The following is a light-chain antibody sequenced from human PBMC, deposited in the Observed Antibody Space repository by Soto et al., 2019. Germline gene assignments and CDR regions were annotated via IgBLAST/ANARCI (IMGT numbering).Light chain of an antibody. V-gene: IGLV2-14*01. J-gene: IGLJ1*01. CDR2: EVT. Sequence: QSALTQPASVSGSPGQSITISCTGTSSDVGGYNFVSWYQQHPGKAPKLIIYEVTNRPSGVSYRFSGSKSGNTASLTISGLQAEDEADYFCTSSTTGSLYVFGTGTKVTVL. CDR1: SSDVGGYNF. CDR3: TSSTTGSLYV.